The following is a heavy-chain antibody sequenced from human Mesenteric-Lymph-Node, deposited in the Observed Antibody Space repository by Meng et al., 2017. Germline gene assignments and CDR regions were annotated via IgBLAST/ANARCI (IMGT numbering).Heavy chain of an antibody. V-gene: IGHV4-4*02. J-gene: IGHJ4*02. CDR1: GGSISSSNW. Sequence: SETLSLTCVVSGGSISSSNWWSWVRQPPGKGLEWIGEIYHTGSTYYNPSLKSLVTISVDTSKNQFSLKLSSVTAADTAVYYCARGPPYGGNSGKDYFDYWGQGTLVTVSS. D-gene: IGHD4-23*01. CDR2: IYHTGST. CDR3: ARGPPYGGNSGKDYFDY.